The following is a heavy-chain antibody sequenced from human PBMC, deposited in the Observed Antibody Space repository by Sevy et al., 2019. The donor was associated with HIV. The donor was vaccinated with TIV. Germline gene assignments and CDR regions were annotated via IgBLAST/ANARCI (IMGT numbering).Heavy chain of an antibody. Sequence: GGSLRLSCAASGFTFSDYYMSWIRQAPGKGLEWVSYISSSGSTIYYADSVKGRFTISRDNAKNSLYLQMNSLVAEDTAVYYCARTPGGYCSSTSCMGRYGYYYGMDVWGQGTTVTVSS. CDR3: ARTPGGYCSSTSCMGRYGYYYGMDV. CDR2: ISSSGSTI. V-gene: IGHV3-11*01. D-gene: IGHD2-2*01. CDR1: GFTFSDYY. J-gene: IGHJ6*02.